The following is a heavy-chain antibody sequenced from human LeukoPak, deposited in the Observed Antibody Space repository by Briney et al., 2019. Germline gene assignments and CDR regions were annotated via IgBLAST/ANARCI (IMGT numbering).Heavy chain of an antibody. V-gene: IGHV4-59*01. CDR1: GGSISSYY. CDR2: IYYSGST. D-gene: IGHD6-6*01. CDR3: ARGGAARLHFQN. Sequence: SETLSLTCTVSGGSISSYYWSWIRQPPGKGLEWIGYIYYSGSTSYNPSLQSRVTISVDTSKNQFSLNLNSVTAADTAVYYCARGGAARLHFQNWGQGTLVTVSS. J-gene: IGHJ1*01.